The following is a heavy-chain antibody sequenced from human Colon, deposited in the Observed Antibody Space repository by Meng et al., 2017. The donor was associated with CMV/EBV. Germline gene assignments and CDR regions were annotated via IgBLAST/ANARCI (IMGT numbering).Heavy chain of an antibody. CDR3: TTDPLRFLEWLSRPEDY. Sequence: GESLKISCAASGFTFSNAWMSWVRQAPGKGLEWVGRIKSKTDGGTTDYAAPVKGRFTISRDDSKNTLYLQMNSLKTEDTAVYSCTTDPLRFLEWLSRPEDYWGQGTLVTVSS. CDR1: GFTFSNAW. V-gene: IGHV3-15*01. D-gene: IGHD3-3*01. CDR2: IKSKTDGGTT. J-gene: IGHJ4*02.